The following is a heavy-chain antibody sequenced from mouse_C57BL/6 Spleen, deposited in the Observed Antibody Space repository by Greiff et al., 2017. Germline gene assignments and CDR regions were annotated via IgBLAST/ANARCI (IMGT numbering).Heavy chain of an antibody. D-gene: IGHD2-12*01. V-gene: IGHV3-6*01. CDR3: ARELLRYFDV. J-gene: IGHJ1*03. CDR1: GYSITSGYY. CDR2: ISYDGSN. Sequence: EVRLQESGPGLVKPSQSLSLTCSVTGYSITSGYYWNWIRQFPGNKLEWMGYISYDGSNNYNPSLKNRISITRDTSKNQFFLKLNSVTTEDTATYYCARELLRYFDVWGTGTTGSV.